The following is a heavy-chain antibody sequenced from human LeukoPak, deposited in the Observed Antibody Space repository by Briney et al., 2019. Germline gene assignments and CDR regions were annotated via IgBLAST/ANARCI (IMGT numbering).Heavy chain of an antibody. CDR3: AKDLVGLSGSYKGDY. D-gene: IGHD3-10*01. CDR2: ISGSGGSI. J-gene: IGHJ4*02. V-gene: IGHV3-23*01. CDR1: GLTFSSYA. Sequence: GGSLSLSCAASGLTFSSYAMSWVRQAPGKGGEGVSAISGSGGSIYYADCVKGRFTISRDNSKKTLYLQMNSLRAEDTAVYYCAKDLVGLSGSYKGDYWGQGTLVTVSS.